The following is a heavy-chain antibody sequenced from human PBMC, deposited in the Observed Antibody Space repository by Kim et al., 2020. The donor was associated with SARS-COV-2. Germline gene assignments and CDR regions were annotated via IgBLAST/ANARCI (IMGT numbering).Heavy chain of an antibody. J-gene: IGHJ1*01. CDR3: ARGCNGPA. Sequence: NGNTKYSQKFQGRVSITRDKSASTAYMELTSLVSEDTAVYYCARGCNGPAWGQGTLITVSS. V-gene: IGHV1-3*01. D-gene: IGHD2-8*01. CDR2: NGNT.